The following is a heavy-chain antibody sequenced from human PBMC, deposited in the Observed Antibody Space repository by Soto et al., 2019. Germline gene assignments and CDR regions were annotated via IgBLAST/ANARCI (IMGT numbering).Heavy chain of an antibody. D-gene: IGHD1-1*01. J-gene: IGHJ5*02. CDR1: GYTFTNYV. Sequence: QVQLVQSGAEVKEPGASVKVSCKTSGYTFTNYVIHCVRQGPGQTLEWVGWINSGNGNTRHSQKLQGRVTISSDTSATTAYMELSSLTYEDMGVYFCAREIYSPTYNYHRWFDPWGQGTLVTVSS. CDR2: INSGNGNT. V-gene: IGHV1-3*04. CDR3: AREIYSPTYNYHRWFDP.